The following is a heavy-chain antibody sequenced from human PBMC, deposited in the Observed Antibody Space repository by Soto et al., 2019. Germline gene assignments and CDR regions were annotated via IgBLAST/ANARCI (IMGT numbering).Heavy chain of an antibody. CDR2: ISSSSSYI. Sequence: GGSLRLSCAVSGFTFSSYSMNWVRQAPGKGLEWVSSISSSSSYIYYADSVKGRFTISRDNAKNSLYLQMNSLRAEDTAVYYCARGSSTSSFDFWGQGTLVTVSS. CDR1: GFTFSSYS. V-gene: IGHV3-21*01. D-gene: IGHD2-2*01. CDR3: ARGSSTSSFDF. J-gene: IGHJ4*02.